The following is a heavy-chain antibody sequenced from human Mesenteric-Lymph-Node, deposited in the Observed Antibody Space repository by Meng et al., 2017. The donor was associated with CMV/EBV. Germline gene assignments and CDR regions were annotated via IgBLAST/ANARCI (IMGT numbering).Heavy chain of an antibody. J-gene: IGHJ6*02. CDR1: GFMFSDYY. CDR3: ARGGFPGHYYGMDV. CDR2: ISSSGESV. D-gene: IGHD2-8*02. Sequence: GGSLRLSCAASGFMFSDYYMSWIRQPPGKGLEWVSYISSSGESVYYADSVKGRFTVFRDNAKKSLYMQMNSPRADDTAVYYCARGGFPGHYYGMDVWGQGTTVTVSS. V-gene: IGHV3-11*01.